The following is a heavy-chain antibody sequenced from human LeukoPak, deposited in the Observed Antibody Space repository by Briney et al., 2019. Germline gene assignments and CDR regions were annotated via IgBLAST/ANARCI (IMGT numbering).Heavy chain of an antibody. CDR1: GFTFSSSW. D-gene: IGHD2-8*02. V-gene: IGHV3-30*02. CDR3: ARESAGGTYSFDF. J-gene: IGHJ3*01. Sequence: SGGSLRLSCVASGFTFSSSWMSWVRQAPGKGLEWVASIWYAGNNENYVDSVKGRFIISRDNSKNTLYLQMNSPRVEDTAVYYCARESAGGTYSFDFWGRGTLVTVSP. CDR2: IWYAGNNE.